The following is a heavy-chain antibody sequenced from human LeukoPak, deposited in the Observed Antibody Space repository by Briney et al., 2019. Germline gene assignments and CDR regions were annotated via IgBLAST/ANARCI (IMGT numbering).Heavy chain of an antibody. CDR2: IKQDGSEK. D-gene: IGHD6-6*01. CDR1: GFTFSSYW. Sequence: PGGSLRLSCAASGFTFSSYWMSWVRQAPGKGLEWVANIKQDGSEKYYVDSVKGRFTISRDNAKNSLYLQMNSLRAEDTAVYYCARYPSLYYYGMDVWGQGTTVTVSS. CDR3: ARYPSLYYYGMDV. J-gene: IGHJ6*02. V-gene: IGHV3-7*01.